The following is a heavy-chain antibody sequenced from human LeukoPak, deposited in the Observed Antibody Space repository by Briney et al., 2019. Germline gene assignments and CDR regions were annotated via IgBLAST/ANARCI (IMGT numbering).Heavy chain of an antibody. V-gene: IGHV3-33*01. CDR3: ARASHYYDSSPSDY. CDR2: IWYDGSNK. J-gene: IGHJ4*02. D-gene: IGHD3-22*01. Sequence: GRSLRLSCAASGFTFSSYDIHWVRQAPGKGLEWAAVIWYDGSNKYYADSVKGRFTISRDNSKNTLYLQMNSLRVEDTAVYFCARASHYYDSSPSDYWGQGTLVTVSS. CDR1: GFTFSSYD.